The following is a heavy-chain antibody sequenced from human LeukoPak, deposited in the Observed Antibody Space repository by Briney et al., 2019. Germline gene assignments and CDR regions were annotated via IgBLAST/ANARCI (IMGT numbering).Heavy chain of an antibody. Sequence: GGSLRLSCAASGFTFSSYSMNWVRQAPGKGLEWVSSISSSSSYIYYADSVKGRFTISRDNAKNSLYLQMNSLRAEDTAVYYCARDYSPLSYDFWSGYYTRDAFDIWGQGTMVTVSS. D-gene: IGHD3-3*01. J-gene: IGHJ3*02. CDR3: ARDYSPLSYDFWSGYYTRDAFDI. CDR2: ISSSSSYI. CDR1: GFTFSSYS. V-gene: IGHV3-21*01.